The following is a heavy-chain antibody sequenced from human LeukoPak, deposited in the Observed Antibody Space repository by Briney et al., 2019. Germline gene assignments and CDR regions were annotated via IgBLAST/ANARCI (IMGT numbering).Heavy chain of an antibody. CDR3: ARVTYDSSGYYRTYYYYVDV. CDR2: IYSSGST. D-gene: IGHD3-22*01. CDR1: GGSISGYY. J-gene: IGHJ6*03. Sequence: SETLSLTCTVSGGSISGYYLTWIRQPPGKGLEWIGYIYSSGSTKYNPSLKSRVTISVDTSKNQFSLNLSSVTAADTAVYYCARVTYDSSGYYRTYYYYVDVWGNGTTVTVSS. V-gene: IGHV4-59*01.